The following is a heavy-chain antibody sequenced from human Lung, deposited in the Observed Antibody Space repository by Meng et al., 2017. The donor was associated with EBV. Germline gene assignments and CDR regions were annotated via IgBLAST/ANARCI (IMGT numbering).Heavy chain of an antibody. D-gene: IGHD1-26*01. CDR2: IHDSGST. CDR3: ARSPYSGSALPFFDY. CDR1: GGSISSGGYY. J-gene: IGHJ4*02. V-gene: IGHV4-30-4*08. Sequence: VPVQESGPGLVKPSQTLSLTCTVSGGSISSGGYYWSWIRQHPGKGLEWIGYIHDSGSTYYNPSLKSRVTISGDTSNKQFSLKLTSVTAADTAVYYCARSPYSGSALPFFDYWGQGSLVTVSS.